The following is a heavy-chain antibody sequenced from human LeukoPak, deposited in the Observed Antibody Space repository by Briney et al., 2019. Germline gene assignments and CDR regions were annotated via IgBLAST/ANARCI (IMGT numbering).Heavy chain of an antibody. Sequence: GGSLRLSCTPSGLTLTDLAMTSVRQAPGKGLEWVSAISSSGGDTNHADSVKGRFTIPRDNAKNSLYLQMNRLRAEDTAVYYCARDHFPVTKGTDYWGQGTLVTVSS. CDR3: ARDHFPVTKGTDY. CDR1: GLTLTDLA. V-gene: IGHV3-11*06. J-gene: IGHJ4*02. D-gene: IGHD4-17*01. CDR2: ISSSGGDT.